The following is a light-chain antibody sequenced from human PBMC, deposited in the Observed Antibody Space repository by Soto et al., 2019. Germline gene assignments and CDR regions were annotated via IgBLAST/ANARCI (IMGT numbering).Light chain of an antibody. CDR1: SSNIGANYD. Sequence: VLTQPPSVSGAPGQRVTISCTGSSSNIGANYDVHWYQQRPGTAPKLLIFGNSNRPSGVPDRFSGSKSGTSASLAITGLQAEDEGDYYCQSYDSTLSARYVFGTGTKVTVL. CDR3: QSYDSTLSARYV. CDR2: GNS. V-gene: IGLV1-40*01. J-gene: IGLJ1*01.